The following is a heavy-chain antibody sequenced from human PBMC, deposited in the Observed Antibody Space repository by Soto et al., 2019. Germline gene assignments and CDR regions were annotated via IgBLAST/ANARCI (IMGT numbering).Heavy chain of an antibody. CDR1: GYTFTTYG. J-gene: IGHJ6*02. Sequence: QVQLVQSGGEVKRPGASVKVSCKASGYTFTTYGFNWVRQAPGQGLEWMGWISPYNGDTNYAQNFQGRVTLTTDTSTSTAYMELRSLTSDDTAVYYCARDARGTRGFDEMDIWGQGTTVTVSS. CDR2: ISPYNGDT. V-gene: IGHV1-18*04. D-gene: IGHD3-9*01. CDR3: ARDARGTRGFDEMDI.